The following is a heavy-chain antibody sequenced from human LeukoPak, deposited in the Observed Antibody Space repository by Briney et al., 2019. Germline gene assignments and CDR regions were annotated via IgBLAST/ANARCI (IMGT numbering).Heavy chain of an antibody. CDR3: ARVSDYDFRSYGMDV. V-gene: IGHV3-21*01. CDR1: GFTFSSYS. J-gene: IGHJ6*02. D-gene: IGHD3-3*01. CDR2: ISSSSSYI. Sequence: GGSLRLSCAASGFTFSSYSMNWVRQAPGKGLEWVSSISSSSSYIYYADSVKGRFTISRDNAKNSLYLQMNSLRAEDTAVYYCARVSDYDFRSYGMDVWGQGTTVTVSS.